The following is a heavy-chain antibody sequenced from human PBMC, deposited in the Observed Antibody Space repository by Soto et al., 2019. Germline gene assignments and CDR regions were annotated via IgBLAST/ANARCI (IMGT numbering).Heavy chain of an antibody. Sequence: EVQLVESGGDLVQPGRSLRISCAASGFTFDNYAMYWVRQAPGKGLEWVSGIGWNSYTINYADSVKGRFTSSRDNAKNSLYLQMNSLRAEETALYYCARGYSGFGASSYFDYWCQGTLVTVSS. CDR3: ARGYSGFGASSYFDY. CDR2: IGWNSYTI. CDR1: GFTFDNYA. J-gene: IGHJ4*02. V-gene: IGHV3-9*01. D-gene: IGHD2-15*01.